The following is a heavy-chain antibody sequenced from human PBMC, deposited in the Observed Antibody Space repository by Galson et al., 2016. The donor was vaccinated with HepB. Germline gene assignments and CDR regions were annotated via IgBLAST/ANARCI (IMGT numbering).Heavy chain of an antibody. CDR2: ISISSSYT. V-gene: IGHV3-11*06. D-gene: IGHD6-19*01. J-gene: IGHJ6*02. CDR3: ARNYFIGVAGTDYGMDV. CDR1: GFSFSDYY. Sequence: SLRLSCAASGFSFSDYYMSWIRQAPGEGLEWVSYISISSSYTNDADSVKGRFTISRDDAKNPLYLQMNSLRAEDTAVYYCARNYFIGVAGTDYGMDVWGQGTTVTVSS.